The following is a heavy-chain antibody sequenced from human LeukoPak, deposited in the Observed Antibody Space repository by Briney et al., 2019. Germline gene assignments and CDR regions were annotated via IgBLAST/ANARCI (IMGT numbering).Heavy chain of an antibody. CDR1: GFTFSNAW. Sequence: PGGSLRLSCAASGFTFSNAWMSWVRQAPGKGLEWVGRIKSKTDGGTTDYAAPVKGRFTISRDDSKNTLYLQMNSLKTEDTAVYYRTTDRQWLVFDYWGQGTLVTVSS. CDR2: IKSKTDGGTT. D-gene: IGHD6-19*01. J-gene: IGHJ4*02. CDR3: TTDRQWLVFDY. V-gene: IGHV3-15*01.